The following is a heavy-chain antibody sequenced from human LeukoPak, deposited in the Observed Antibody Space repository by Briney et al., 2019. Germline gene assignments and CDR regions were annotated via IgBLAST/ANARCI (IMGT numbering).Heavy chain of an antibody. Sequence: GRSLRLSCAASGFSFNDAWMDWVRQVPGKGLEWVGRIKSKVYSATADYAAPVMGRFTISRDDSKSTLYLQMNSLKIEDTAVYYCAALGFGDFSASDNWGQGTLVTVSS. V-gene: IGHV3-15*01. CDR2: IKSKVYSATA. CDR3: AALGFGDFSASDN. J-gene: IGHJ4*02. CDR1: GFSFNDAW. D-gene: IGHD3-10*01.